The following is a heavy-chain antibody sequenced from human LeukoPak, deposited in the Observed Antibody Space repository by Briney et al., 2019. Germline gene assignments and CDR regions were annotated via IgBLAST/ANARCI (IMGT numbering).Heavy chain of an antibody. V-gene: IGHV4-38-2*02. CDR3: ATTLSSSWYYNWFDP. CDR2: IYHSGST. J-gene: IGHJ5*02. D-gene: IGHD6-13*01. Sequence: SETLSLTCTVSGYSISSGYYWGWIRQPPGKGLEWIGSIYHSGSTYYNPSLKSRVTISVDTSKNQFSLKVSSVTAADTAMYYCATTLSSSWYYNWFDPWGQGTLVTVSS. CDR1: GYSISSGYY.